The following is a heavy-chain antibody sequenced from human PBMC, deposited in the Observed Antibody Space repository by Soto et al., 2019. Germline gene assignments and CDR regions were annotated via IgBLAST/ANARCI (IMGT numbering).Heavy chain of an antibody. V-gene: IGHV4-59*01. CDR2: IYYSGST. J-gene: IGHJ4*02. D-gene: IGHD3-3*01. CDR3: ARVRGSYDFWSGYSFDY. CDR1: GGSISSYY. Sequence: SETLSLTCTVSGGSISSYYWSWIRQPPGKGLEWIGYIYYSGSTNYNPSLKSRVTISVDTSKNQFSLKLSSVTAADTAVYYCARVRGSYDFWSGYSFDYWGQGTLVTVSP.